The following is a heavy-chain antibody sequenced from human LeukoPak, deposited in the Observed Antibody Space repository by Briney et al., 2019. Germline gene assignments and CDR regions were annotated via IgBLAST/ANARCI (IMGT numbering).Heavy chain of an antibody. Sequence: PGRSLRLSCAASGFTFSTYAMHWVRQAPGKGLEWVALISFDGSNKYYADSVKGRFTISRDSSKNTLYLQMNSLRAEDTAVYYCARSGSGSYFLDYWGQGTLVTVSS. CDR1: GFTFSTYA. D-gene: IGHD3-10*01. CDR2: ISFDGSNK. V-gene: IGHV3-30*04. CDR3: ARSGSGSYFLDY. J-gene: IGHJ4*02.